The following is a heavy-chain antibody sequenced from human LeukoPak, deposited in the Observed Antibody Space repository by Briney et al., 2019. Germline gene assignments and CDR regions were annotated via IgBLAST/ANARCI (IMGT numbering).Heavy chain of an antibody. Sequence: GGSLRLSCAASGFTFSSYAMSWVRQAPGKGLEWVSAISGSGGSTYYADSVKGRFTISRDNAKNSLYLQMDSLRPEDTALYHCAKDNAPDRSGSDYWGQGTLVTVSS. CDR3: AKDNAPDRSGSDY. CDR1: GFTFSSYA. V-gene: IGHV3-23*01. J-gene: IGHJ4*02. D-gene: IGHD6-25*01. CDR2: ISGSGGST.